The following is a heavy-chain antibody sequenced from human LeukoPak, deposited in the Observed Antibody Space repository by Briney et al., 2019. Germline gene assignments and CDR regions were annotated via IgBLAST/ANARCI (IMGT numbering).Heavy chain of an antibody. Sequence: GGSLRLSCAASGFTFSSYAMSWVRQAPGKGLEWVSAISGSGGSTYYADSVKGRFTISRDNSKNTLYLQMNSLRAEDTAVYYCARGGGWLFGDYYGMDAWGQGTTVTVSS. J-gene: IGHJ6*02. CDR3: ARGGGWLFGDYYGMDA. CDR1: GFTFSSYA. V-gene: IGHV3-23*01. D-gene: IGHD3-22*01. CDR2: ISGSGGST.